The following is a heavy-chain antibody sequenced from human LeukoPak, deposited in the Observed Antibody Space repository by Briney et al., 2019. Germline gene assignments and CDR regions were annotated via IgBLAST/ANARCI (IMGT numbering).Heavy chain of an antibody. Sequence: PGGSLRLSCAASGFTFSSYWMSWVRQAPGKGLEWVANIKQDGSEKYYVDSVKGRFTISRDNAKNSLYLQMNSLRAEDTAVYYYARAGLDYYDSSGYLTWGQGTLVTVSS. CDR3: ARAGLDYYDSSGYLT. CDR2: IKQDGSEK. D-gene: IGHD3-22*01. V-gene: IGHV3-7*01. J-gene: IGHJ4*02. CDR1: GFTFSSYW.